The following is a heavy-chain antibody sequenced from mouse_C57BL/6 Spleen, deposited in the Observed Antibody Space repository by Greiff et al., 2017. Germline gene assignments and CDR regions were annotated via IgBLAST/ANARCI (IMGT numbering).Heavy chain of an antibody. J-gene: IGHJ4*01. CDR2: IDPSDSYT. CDR1: GYTFTSYW. V-gene: IGHV1-69*01. CDR3: ARSLPQDYAMDY. D-gene: IGHD1-2*01. Sequence: QVQLQQPGAELVMPGASVKLSCKASGYTFTSYWMHWVKQRPGQGLEWIGEIDPSDSYTNYNQKFKGKSTLTVDKSSSTAYMQLSSLTSEDSAVYYCARSLPQDYAMDYWGQGTSVTVSS.